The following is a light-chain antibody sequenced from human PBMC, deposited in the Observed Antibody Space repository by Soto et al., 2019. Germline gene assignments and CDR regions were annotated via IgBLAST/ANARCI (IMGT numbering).Light chain of an antibody. J-gene: IGLJ2*01. CDR3: GSWDNSLSGVL. Sequence: QSVLTQPPSVSAAPGEKVTISCSGTSSNIGSNFVSWYQQLPGTAPKLLIYDDYKRPSGTPDRFSGSKTATSAALAITGLPTGDEADYYCGSWDNSLSGVLYGGGTKLTV. V-gene: IGLV1-51*01. CDR2: DDY. CDR1: SSNIGSNF.